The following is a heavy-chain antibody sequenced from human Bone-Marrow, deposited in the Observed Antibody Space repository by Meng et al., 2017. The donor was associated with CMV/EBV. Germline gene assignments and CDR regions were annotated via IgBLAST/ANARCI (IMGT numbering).Heavy chain of an antibody. CDR3: AKDRGAYYYDSSGYYYYYGMDV. V-gene: IGHV3-73*01. CDR2: IRSKANSYAT. D-gene: IGHD3-22*01. J-gene: IGHJ6*02. Sequence: GGSLRLSCAASGFTFSGSAMHWVRQASGKGLEWVGRIRSKANSYATAYGASVKGRFTISRDDSKNTAYLQMNSLRAEDTAVYYCAKDRGAYYYDSSGYYYYYGMDVWGQGTTVTVSS. CDR1: GFTFSGSA.